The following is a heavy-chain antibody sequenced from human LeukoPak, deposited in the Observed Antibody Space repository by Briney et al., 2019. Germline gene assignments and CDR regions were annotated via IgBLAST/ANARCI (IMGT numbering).Heavy chain of an antibody. V-gene: IGHV4-59*01. Sequence: SETLSLTCTVSGGSISSYYWSWIRQPPGKGLEWIGYIYYSGSTNYNPSLKSRVTISVDTSKNQFSLKLSSVTAADTAVYYCARDGPEYSSSTHFDLWGRGTLVTVSS. CDR1: GGSISSYY. D-gene: IGHD6-6*01. J-gene: IGHJ2*01. CDR3: ARDGPEYSSSTHFDL. CDR2: IYYSGST.